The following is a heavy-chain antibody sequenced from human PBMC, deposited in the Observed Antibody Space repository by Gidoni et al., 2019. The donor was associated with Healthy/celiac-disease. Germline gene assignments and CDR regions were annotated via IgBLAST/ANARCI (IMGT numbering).Heavy chain of an antibody. CDR3: AKLPTWSGSQGAFDI. V-gene: IGHV3-23*01. J-gene: IGHJ3*02. CDR1: GFTFSSYA. D-gene: IGHD3-3*01. Sequence: EVLLLASGGGLVQPGGSLRLSCAASGFTFSSYAMSWVSQAPGKGLEWVSAISGSGGSTYYADSVKGRFTISRDNSKNTLYLQMNSLRAEDTAVYYCAKLPTWSGSQGAFDIWGQGTMVTVSS. CDR2: ISGSGGST.